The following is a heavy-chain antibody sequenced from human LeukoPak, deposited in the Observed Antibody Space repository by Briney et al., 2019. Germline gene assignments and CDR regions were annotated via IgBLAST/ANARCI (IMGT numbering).Heavy chain of an antibody. CDR1: GGSISSGGYY. V-gene: IGHV4-30-2*01. J-gene: IGHJ6*03. CDR2: IYHSGST. D-gene: IGHD4-17*01. Sequence: SSQTLSLTCTVSGGSISSGGYYWSWIRQPPGKGLEWNGYIYHSGSTYYNPSLKSRVTISVDRSKNQFSLKLSSVTAADTAVYYCARGGDYGDYDYYYYYYMDVWGKGTTVTVSS. CDR3: ARGGDYGDYDYYYYYYMDV.